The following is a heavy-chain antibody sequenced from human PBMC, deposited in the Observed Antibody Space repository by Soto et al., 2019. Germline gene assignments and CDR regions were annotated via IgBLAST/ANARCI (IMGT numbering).Heavy chain of an antibody. J-gene: IGHJ3*02. CDR3: ARETRKITGTSQDAFDI. CDR2: ISAYNGNT. CDR1: GYTFTSYG. D-gene: IGHD1-20*01. Sequence: QVQLVQSGAEVKKPGASVKVSCKASGYTFTSYGISWVRQAPGQGLEWMGWISAYNGNTNYAQKLQGRVTMTPDTTTSTAYMELRSLRSDDTAVYYCARETRKITGTSQDAFDIWGQGTMVTVSS. V-gene: IGHV1-18*01.